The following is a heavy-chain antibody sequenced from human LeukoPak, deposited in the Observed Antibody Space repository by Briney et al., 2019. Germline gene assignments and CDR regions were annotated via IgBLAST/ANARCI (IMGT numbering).Heavy chain of an antibody. CDR1: GYSISSGYY. V-gene: IGHV4-38-2*02. CDR3: ASPNSGLNAFDI. CDR2: IYHSGST. Sequence: SETLSLTCTVSGYSISSGYYWGWIRQPPGKGLEWIGSIYHSGSTYYNPSLKSRVTISVDTSKNQFSLKLSPVTAADTAVYYCASPNSGLNAFDIWGQGTMVTVSS. J-gene: IGHJ3*02. D-gene: IGHD1-26*01.